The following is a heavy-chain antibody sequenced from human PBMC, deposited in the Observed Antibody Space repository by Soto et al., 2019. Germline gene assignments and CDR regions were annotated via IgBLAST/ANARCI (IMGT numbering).Heavy chain of an antibody. J-gene: IGHJ5*02. Sequence: QVQLVQSGAEVTKPGASVKVSCKASGYTFTSYGISWVRQAPGQGLEWMGWISAYNGNTNYAQKLQGRVTMTADTSTSTAYMEVRSLGSDDTAVYYCARDSRGYCSSTSCFNWFDPWGQGTLVTVSS. CDR1: GYTFTSYG. V-gene: IGHV1-18*01. D-gene: IGHD2-2*01. CDR3: ARDSRGYCSSTSCFNWFDP. CDR2: ISAYNGNT.